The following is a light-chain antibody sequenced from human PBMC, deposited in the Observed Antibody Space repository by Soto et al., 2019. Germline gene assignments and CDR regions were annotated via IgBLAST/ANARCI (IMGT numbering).Light chain of an antibody. J-gene: IGLJ2*01. V-gene: IGLV2-8*01. CDR2: EVT. CDR3: SSYTGSSNLL. Sequence: QCALTQPPSASGSPGQSVTISCTGTSSDVGEYNYVSWYQQRPGKAPKLIIFEVTKRPSGVPDRFSASKSGNTASLTVSGLQAEDEADYYCSSYTGSSNLLFGGGTKVTVL. CDR1: SSDVGEYNY.